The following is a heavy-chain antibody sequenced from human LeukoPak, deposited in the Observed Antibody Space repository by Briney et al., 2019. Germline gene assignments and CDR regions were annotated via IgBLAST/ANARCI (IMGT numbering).Heavy chain of an antibody. D-gene: IGHD3-10*02. CDR2: IYSGGNT. CDR1: GFTFSDYY. J-gene: IGHJ4*02. Sequence: PGGSLRLSCAASGFTFSDYYMSWIRQAPGKGLEWVSIIYSGGNTYYADSVKGRFTISRDNSKNTLYLQMDSLRAEDTAVYYCARGDNIPCYYWGQGTLVTVSS. V-gene: IGHV3-66*01. CDR3: ARGDNIPCYY.